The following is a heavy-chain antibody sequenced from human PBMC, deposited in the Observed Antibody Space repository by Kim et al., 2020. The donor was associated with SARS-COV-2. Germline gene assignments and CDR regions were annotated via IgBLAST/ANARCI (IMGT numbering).Heavy chain of an antibody. J-gene: IGHJ6*02. CDR2: IKQDGSEK. Sequence: GGSLRLSCAASGFTFSSYWMSWVRQAPGKGPEWVANIKQDGSEKYYVDSVKGRFTISRDNAKKLLYLQMSSLRAEDTAVYYCARESSNGMDVWGQGTTVTVSS. CDR1: GFTFSSYW. CDR3: ARESSNGMDV. V-gene: IGHV3-7*03. D-gene: IGHD2-8*01.